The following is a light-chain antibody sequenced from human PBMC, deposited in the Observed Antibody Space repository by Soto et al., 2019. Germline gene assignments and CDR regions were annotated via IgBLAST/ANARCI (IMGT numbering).Light chain of an antibody. J-gene: IGLJ1*01. CDR1: SSDVGGYNY. CDR3: SSYTSSSRYV. CDR2: DVS. Sequence: QSALTQPASVSGSPGQSITISCTGTSSDVGGYNYVSWYQQHPGKARKLMIYDVSNRPSGVSNRFSGSKSGNTASLTISGLQAEDEADYYCSSYTSSSRYVFGTGTKLTVL. V-gene: IGLV2-14*01.